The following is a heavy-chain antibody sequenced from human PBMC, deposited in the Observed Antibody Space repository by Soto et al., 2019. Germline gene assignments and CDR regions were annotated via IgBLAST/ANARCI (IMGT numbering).Heavy chain of an antibody. Sequence: GWSLRLSCAASGFTFSRYAVSWVRQAPVKGLEWVSAISGSGGSTYYADSVKGRFTISRDNSKNTLYLQMNSLRAEDTAVYYCAKDHYGDSFYFDYWGQGTLVTVSS. CDR2: ISGSGGST. D-gene: IGHD4-17*01. CDR3: AKDHYGDSFYFDY. V-gene: IGHV3-23*01. CDR1: GFTFSRYA. J-gene: IGHJ4*02.